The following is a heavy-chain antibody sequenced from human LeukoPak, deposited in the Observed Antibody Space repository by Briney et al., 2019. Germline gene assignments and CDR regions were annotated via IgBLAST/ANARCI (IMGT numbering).Heavy chain of an antibody. CDR2: VHYSGTA. CDR3: ARTYCSAGTCFGGFDY. CDR1: GDSIGSGNHY. D-gene: IGHD2-15*01. Sequence: SETLSLTCTVSGDSIGSGNHYWSWIRQPPGKGLEWIGYVHYSGTAYYNPSLRSRVSVSVDTSKNQFSLKLSSVSAADTALYYCARTYCSAGTCFGGFDYWGQGTLVSVSS. V-gene: IGHV4-30-4*01. J-gene: IGHJ4*02.